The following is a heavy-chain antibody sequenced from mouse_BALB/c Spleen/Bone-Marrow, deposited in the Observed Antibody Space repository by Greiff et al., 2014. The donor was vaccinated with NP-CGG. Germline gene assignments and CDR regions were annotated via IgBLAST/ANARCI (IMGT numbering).Heavy chain of an antibody. CDR1: GYTFTSYW. Sequence: VQLQQSGAELAKPGASVKMSCKASGYTFTSYWMHWVKQRPGQGLEWIGYINPSTGYTEYNQKFKDKATLTADKSSSTAYMQLSSLTSEDSAVYDCARQITTVDYAMDYWGQGTSVTVSS. D-gene: IGHD1-1*01. CDR2: INPSTGYT. CDR3: ARQITTVDYAMDY. V-gene: IGHV1-7*01. J-gene: IGHJ4*01.